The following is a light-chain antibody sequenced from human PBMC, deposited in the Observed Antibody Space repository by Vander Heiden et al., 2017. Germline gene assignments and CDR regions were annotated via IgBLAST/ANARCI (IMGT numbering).Light chain of an antibody. V-gene: IGKV1-5*03. CDR2: KAS. J-gene: IGKJ1*01. Sequence: DIKMTPSPSTLSASVGDRVAITCRASQPINYYLAWYQQKPGKAPKVLIYKASSLESGLPSRFSGSGSGTEFTLTINSLQPDDFATYYYQQFHSFPVTFGQGTKVEIK. CDR1: QPINYY. CDR3: QQFHSFPVT.